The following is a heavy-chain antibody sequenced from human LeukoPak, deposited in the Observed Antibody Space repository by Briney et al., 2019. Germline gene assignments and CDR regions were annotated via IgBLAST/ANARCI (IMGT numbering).Heavy chain of an antibody. CDR3: AKPLLAADLNY. J-gene: IGHJ4*02. CDR2: ISGSGGST. V-gene: IGHV3-23*01. Sequence: GGSLRLSCAASGFTFSSYAMSWVRQAPGKGLEWVSAISGSGGSTYYADSVKGRFTISRDNSKNTLYLQLNSLRAEDTAVYYCAKPLLAADLNYWGQGTLVTVSS. CDR1: GFTFSSYA. D-gene: IGHD6-13*01.